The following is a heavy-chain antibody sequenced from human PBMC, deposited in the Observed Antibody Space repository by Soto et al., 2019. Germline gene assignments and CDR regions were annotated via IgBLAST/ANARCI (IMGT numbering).Heavy chain of an antibody. CDR3: AREVAVAATMGGGYFDY. V-gene: IGHV3-30-3*01. Sequence: QEQLVESGGGVVQPGRSLRLSCAASGFTFSRYAMHWVRQVPGKGLEWVTFISYAGNNKYYADSVKGRFTISRDNSKNTLYLQMNSLRAEDSAVYYCAREVAVAATMGGGYFDYWGQGTPVTVSS. D-gene: IGHD6-19*01. CDR2: ISYAGNNK. J-gene: IGHJ4*02. CDR1: GFTFSRYA.